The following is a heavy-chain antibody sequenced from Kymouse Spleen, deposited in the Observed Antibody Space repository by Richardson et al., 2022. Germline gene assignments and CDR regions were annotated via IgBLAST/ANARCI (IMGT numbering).Heavy chain of an antibody. D-gene: IGHD6-6*01. J-gene: IGHJ5*02. CDR1: GGSFSGYY. V-gene: IGHV4-34*01. CDR2: INHSGST. Sequence: QVQLQQWGAGLLKPSETLSLTCAVYGGSFSGYYWSWIRQPPGKGLEWIGEINHSGSTNYNPSLKSRVTISVDTSKNQFSLKLSSVTAADTAVYYCAREEVAARPDEWFDPWGQGTLVTVSS. CDR3: AREEVAARPDEWFDP.